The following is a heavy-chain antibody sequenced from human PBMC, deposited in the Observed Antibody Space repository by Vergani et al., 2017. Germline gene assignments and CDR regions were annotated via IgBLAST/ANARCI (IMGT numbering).Heavy chain of an antibody. CDR1: GGSSTSYY. CDR2: INHSGNT. V-gene: IGHV4-34*01. Sequence: QVQLQQWGAGLLKPSETLSLTCAVYGGSSTSYYWNWIRQPPGKGLEWIREINHSGNTNYNPSLKSPVTISVDTSKNQFSLKLSSVSAADTAVYYCARGVYCSSTSCYLTTGSRWFDPWGQGTLVTVSS. D-gene: IGHD2-2*01. J-gene: IGHJ5*02. CDR3: ARGVYCSSTSCYLTTGSRWFDP.